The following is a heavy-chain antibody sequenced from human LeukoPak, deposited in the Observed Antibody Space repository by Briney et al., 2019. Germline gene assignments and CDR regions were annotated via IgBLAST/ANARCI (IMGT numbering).Heavy chain of an antibody. CDR1: GFNFNIYG. CDR3: ARGGSINWFHAFHL. D-gene: IGHD6-13*01. V-gene: IGHV3-74*01. J-gene: IGHJ3*01. Sequence: GGSLRLSCAASGFNFNIYGMNWVRQAPGKGLVWVSRLNTDGSSTDYADSVKGRFTISRDNAKNTLFLQMNTLRAEDTAVYYCARGGSINWFHAFHLWGQGTMVTVSS. CDR2: LNTDGSST.